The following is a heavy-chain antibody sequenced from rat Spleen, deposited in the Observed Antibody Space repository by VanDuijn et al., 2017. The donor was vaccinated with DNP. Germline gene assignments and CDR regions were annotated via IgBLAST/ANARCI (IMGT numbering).Heavy chain of an antibody. J-gene: IGHJ2*01. CDR2: FTNTGGSI. CDR3: PRGPIYYSSSYFPDY. CDR1: GFTFSNYG. D-gene: IGHD1-2*01. V-gene: IGHV5-31*01. Sequence: EVQLVESGGGLVQPGGSLKLSCAASGFTFSNYGMAWIPKAPGKGLEGVASFTNTGGSIYYPDSVKGRFTISRDNAQNTLYLQMNSRRSEDTATYYCPRGPIYYSSSYFPDYWGQGVLVTVSS.